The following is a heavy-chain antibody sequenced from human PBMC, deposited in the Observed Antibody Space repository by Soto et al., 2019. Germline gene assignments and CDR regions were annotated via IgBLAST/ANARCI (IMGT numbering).Heavy chain of an antibody. Sequence: ASVKVSCKASGYTFTSYYMHWVRQAPGQGLEWMGIINPSGGSTSYAQKFQGRVTMTRDRSQNQFSLQLNSVTAADTAVYYCARGKLQYLYFGMDVWGRGTTVTVSS. CDR2: INPSGGST. J-gene: IGHJ6*02. V-gene: IGHV1-46*01. CDR3: ARGKLQYLYFGMDV. D-gene: IGHD4-4*01. CDR1: GYTFTSYY.